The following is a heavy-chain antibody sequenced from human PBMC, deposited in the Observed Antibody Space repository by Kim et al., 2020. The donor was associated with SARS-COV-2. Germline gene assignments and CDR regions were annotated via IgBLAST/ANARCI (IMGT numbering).Heavy chain of an antibody. Sequence: GGSLRLSCVASGFTVTKNYMSWVRQTSGKGLEWVSAIDSGEEKYYADSVEGRFTISRHTSNNTLYLQMNSLRIEDTAVYYCARFFSYHINDDGIPGWGQGTLVTVSS. J-gene: IGHJ4*02. V-gene: IGHV3-53*04. CDR3: ARFFSYHINDDGIPG. D-gene: IGHD1-1*01. CDR2: IDSGEEK. CDR1: GFTVTKNY.